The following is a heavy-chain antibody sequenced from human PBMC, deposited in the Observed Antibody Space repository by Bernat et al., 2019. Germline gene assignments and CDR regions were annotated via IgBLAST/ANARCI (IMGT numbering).Heavy chain of an antibody. CDR1: GGSVSSSSYY. V-gene: IGHV4-39*01. Sequence: QLQLQESGPRLVKPSETLSLTCTVSGGSVSSSSYYWAWIRQPPGKGLEWIGSSFYSGSTYYNPSLKSRVTISVDTSKNQFSLKLSSVNAADTAVYYWARHYWTGVPGITAGNPKFDPWGQGTPVTVSS. CDR3: ARHYWTGVPGITAGNPKFDP. D-gene: IGHD6-13*01. CDR2: SFYSGST. J-gene: IGHJ5*02.